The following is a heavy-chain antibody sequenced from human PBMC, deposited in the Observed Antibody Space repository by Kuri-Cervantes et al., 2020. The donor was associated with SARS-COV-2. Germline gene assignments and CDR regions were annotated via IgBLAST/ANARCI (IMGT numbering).Heavy chain of an antibody. J-gene: IGHJ4*02. Sequence: SLKISCAASGFTFDDYAMHWVRQAPGKGLEWVSGISWNSGSIGYADSVKGRFTISRDNAKNSLYLQMNSLRAEDTAVYYCAREGRGYAYFDYWGQGTLVTVSS. V-gene: IGHV3-9*01. CDR3: AREGRGYAYFDY. CDR1: GFTFDDYA. CDR2: ISWNSGSI. D-gene: IGHD5-12*01.